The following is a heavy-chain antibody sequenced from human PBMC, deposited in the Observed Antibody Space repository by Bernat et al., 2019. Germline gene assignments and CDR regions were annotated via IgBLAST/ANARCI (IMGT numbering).Heavy chain of an antibody. Sequence: QVQLVESGGGVVQPGRSLRLSCAASGFTFSSYGMHWVRQAPGKGLEGVAVIWYDGSNKYYADSVKGRFTISRDNSKNTLYLQMNSLRAEDTAVYYCARSFGTQYYFDYWGQGTLVTVSS. V-gene: IGHV3-33*01. CDR1: GFTFSSYG. D-gene: IGHD3-10*01. CDR3: ARSFGTQYYFDY. CDR2: IWYDGSNK. J-gene: IGHJ4*02.